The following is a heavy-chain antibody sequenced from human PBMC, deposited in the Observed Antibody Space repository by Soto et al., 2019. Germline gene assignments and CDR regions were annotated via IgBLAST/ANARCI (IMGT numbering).Heavy chain of an antibody. CDR2: IKSKTDGGTT. V-gene: IGHV3-15*07. Sequence: GGSLRLSCAASGFTFSNAWMNWVRQAPGKGLEWVGRIKSKTDGGTTDYAAPVKGRFTISRDDSKNTLYLQMNSLKTEDTAVCYCTTDFTMIVVAPDAFDIWGQGTMVTVSS. CDR3: TTDFTMIVVAPDAFDI. D-gene: IGHD3-22*01. CDR1: GFTFSNAW. J-gene: IGHJ3*02.